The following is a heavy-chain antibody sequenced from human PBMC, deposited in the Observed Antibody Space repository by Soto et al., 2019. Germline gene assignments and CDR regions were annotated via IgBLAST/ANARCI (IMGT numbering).Heavy chain of an antibody. D-gene: IGHD3-10*01. Sequence: VASVKVSCKASGYTFNSYGISWVRQAPGQRLEWMGRIIPINDNTNYSQKFQGRVTITRDTSASTAYMELSSLRSEDTAVYYCARDHYGSGSSFDPWGQGTLVTVSS. CDR1: GYTFNSYG. J-gene: IGHJ5*02. V-gene: IGHV1-3*01. CDR3: ARDHYGSGSSFDP. CDR2: IIPINDNT.